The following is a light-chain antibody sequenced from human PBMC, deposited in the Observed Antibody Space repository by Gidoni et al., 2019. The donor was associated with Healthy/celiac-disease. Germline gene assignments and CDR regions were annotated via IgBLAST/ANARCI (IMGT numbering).Light chain of an antibody. CDR1: SSNIGSNT. Sequence: QSVLTQPPSASGPSGRRVTTPCSGSSSNIGSNTVNWYKQLPGTAPELLIYSNNQRPSGVPDRFSGSKSGTSASLAISGLQSEDEADYYCAAWDDSLNGVVFGGGTKLTGL. CDR3: AAWDDSLNGVV. V-gene: IGLV1-44*01. CDR2: SNN. J-gene: IGLJ2*01.